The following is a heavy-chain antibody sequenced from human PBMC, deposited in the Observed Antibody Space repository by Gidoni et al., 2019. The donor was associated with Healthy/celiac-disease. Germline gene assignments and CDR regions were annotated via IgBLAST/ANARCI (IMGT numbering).Heavy chain of an antibody. CDR3: ASPPVIVAVAGNDAFDI. CDR2: IYQSGST. D-gene: IGHD6-19*01. J-gene: IGHJ3*02. V-gene: IGHV4-38-2*01. Sequence: QVQLQESGPGLVKPSETLSLTCAVSGYSIRSGYSWGWIRQPPGKGLEWIGSIYQSGSTYYNPSLKSRVTISVDTSKNQFSLKLSSVTAADTAVYYCASPPVIVAVAGNDAFDIWGQGTMVTVSS. CDR1: GYSIRSGYS.